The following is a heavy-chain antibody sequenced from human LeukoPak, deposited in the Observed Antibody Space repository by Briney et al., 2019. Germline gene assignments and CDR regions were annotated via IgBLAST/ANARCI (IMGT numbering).Heavy chain of an antibody. D-gene: IGHD3-22*01. Sequence: GGSLRLSCAASGFSFDDYGLTWVRQAPGKGLEWVSGINWNGDSTHYADSVKGRFTISRVNAKNSLYLQMNSLRAEDTALYYCARDLRVVITGSFDSWGQGTLVTVSS. V-gene: IGHV3-20*04. CDR1: GFSFDDYG. CDR3: ARDLRVVITGSFDS. CDR2: INWNGDST. J-gene: IGHJ4*02.